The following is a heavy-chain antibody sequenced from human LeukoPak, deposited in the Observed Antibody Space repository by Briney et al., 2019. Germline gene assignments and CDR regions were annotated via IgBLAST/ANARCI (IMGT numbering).Heavy chain of an antibody. J-gene: IGHJ4*02. CDR1: GYTFTGYY. Sequence: GASVKVSCKASGYTFTGYYLHWVRQAPGQGLEWMGRVNPNSGDTNYAQKFQGSVTMTRDTSISTVYMELSRLRSDDTAVYYCARDLGYYYGSGSYFYWGQGTLVTVSS. CDR2: VNPNSGDT. CDR3: ARDLGYYYGSGSYFY. V-gene: IGHV1-2*06. D-gene: IGHD3-10*01.